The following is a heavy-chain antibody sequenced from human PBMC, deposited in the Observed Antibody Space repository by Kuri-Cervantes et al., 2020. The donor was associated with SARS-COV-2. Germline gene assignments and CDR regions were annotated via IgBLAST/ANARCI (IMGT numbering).Heavy chain of an antibody. J-gene: IGHJ4*02. CDR1: GASISSSNYY. V-gene: IGHV4-39*01. Sequence: SETLSLTCTVSGASISSSNYYWGWIRQPPGKGREGIGSISYSGTTSHTPSLKSRVTISLDTSKNQFSLRLTSVTAADSDVYYCARHLGGYGDRGFDFWGQGTLVTVSS. CDR2: ISYSGTT. D-gene: IGHD4-17*01. CDR3: ARHLGGYGDRGFDF.